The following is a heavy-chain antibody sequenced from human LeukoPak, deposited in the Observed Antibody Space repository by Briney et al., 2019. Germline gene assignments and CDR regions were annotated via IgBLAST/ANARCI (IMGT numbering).Heavy chain of an antibody. V-gene: IGHV4-39*02. CDR3: ARETLGTSKIEP. J-gene: IGHJ5*02. CDR2: ITYSGTT. Sequence: PSETLSLTCTVPGASISNSGYAWAWIRQPPGKGLEWIGSITYSGTTTYNPSPSLKSRVTISADTSKNKYFLQLTSVTAADTAVFYCARETLGTSKIEPWGQGTLVTVSS. D-gene: IGHD3-16*01. CDR1: GASISNSGYA.